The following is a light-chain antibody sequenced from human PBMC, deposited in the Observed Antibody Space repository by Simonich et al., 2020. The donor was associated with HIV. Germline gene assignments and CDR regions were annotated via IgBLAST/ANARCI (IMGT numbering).Light chain of an antibody. Sequence: EIVLTQSPATLSLSPGERATLSCRASQSVISYLAWYQQKPGQAPRLLIYGASTRATGIPARFSGSGSGTEFTLTINSLQSGDFAVYYCQHYNNWPPWTFGQGTKVEIK. CDR3: QHYNNWPPWT. CDR2: GAS. CDR1: QSVISY. J-gene: IGKJ1*01. V-gene: IGKV3-15*01.